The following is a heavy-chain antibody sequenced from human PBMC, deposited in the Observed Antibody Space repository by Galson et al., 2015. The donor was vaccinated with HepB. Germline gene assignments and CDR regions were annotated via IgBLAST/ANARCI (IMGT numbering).Heavy chain of an antibody. CDR1: GFTFSSYS. CDR2: ISSSSSTI. CDR3: ASLHDSSGYYGPGDFDY. V-gene: IGHV3-48*02. Sequence: SLRLSCAASGFTFSSYSMNWVRQAPGKGLEWVSYISSSSSTIYYADSVKGRFTISRDNAKNSLYLQMNSLRDEDTAVYYCASLHDSSGYYGPGDFDYWGQGTRVTVSS. D-gene: IGHD3-22*01. J-gene: IGHJ4*02.